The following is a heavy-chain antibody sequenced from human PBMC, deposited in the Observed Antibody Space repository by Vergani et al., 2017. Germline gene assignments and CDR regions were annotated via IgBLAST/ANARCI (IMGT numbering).Heavy chain of an antibody. CDR1: GFTFSSYS. J-gene: IGHJ5*02. Sequence: EVQLVESGGGLVQPGGSLRLSCAASGFTFSSYSMNWVRQAPGKGLEWVSYISSSSSTIYYADSVKGRFTISRDNAKNSLYLQMNSLRAEDTAVYYCARSGRNYYGSGGWFDHWGQGTLVTVSS. CDR3: ARSGRNYYGSGGWFDH. V-gene: IGHV3-48*01. CDR2: ISSSSSTI. D-gene: IGHD3-10*01.